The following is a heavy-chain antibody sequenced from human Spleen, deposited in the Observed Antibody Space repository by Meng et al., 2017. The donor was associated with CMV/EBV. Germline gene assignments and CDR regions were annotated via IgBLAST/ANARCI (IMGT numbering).Heavy chain of an antibody. CDR3: AKPGAEFDHYFDY. CDR2: INTDGSGT. V-gene: IGHV3-74*01. D-gene: IGHD1-14*01. Sequence: GGSLRLSCAASGFIFSSYWMYWVRQAPGRGLVWVSRINTDGSGTSYADSVKGRFTISRDNAKNTLHLQMNSLRGEDTAVYYCAKPGAEFDHYFDYWGQGTLVTVSS. CDR1: GFIFSSYW. J-gene: IGHJ4*02.